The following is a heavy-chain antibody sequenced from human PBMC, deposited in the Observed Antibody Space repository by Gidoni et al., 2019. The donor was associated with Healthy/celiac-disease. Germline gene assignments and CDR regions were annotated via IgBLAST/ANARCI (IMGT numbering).Heavy chain of an antibody. D-gene: IGHD1-26*01. CDR2: ISSSSSTI. CDR3: ARNLLGRATSSFDY. V-gene: IGHV3-48*02. J-gene: IGHJ4*02. Sequence: EVQLVESGGGLVQPGGSLRLSCAASGFTFSSYSMNWVRQAPGKGLEWVSDISSSSSTIYYADSVKGRFTISRDNAKNSLYLQMNSLRDEDTAVYYCARNLLGRATSSFDYGGQGTLVTVSS. CDR1: GFTFSSYS.